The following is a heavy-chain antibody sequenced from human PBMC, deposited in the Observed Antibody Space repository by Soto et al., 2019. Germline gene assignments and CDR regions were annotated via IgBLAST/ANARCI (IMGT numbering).Heavy chain of an antibody. V-gene: IGHV4-59*01. CDR1: GVSISSYY. Sequence: SETLSLTYTFSGVSISSYYLIWIRQPPGKGLEWIGYIYYSGSTNYNPSLKSRVTISVDTSKNQFSLKLSSVTAADTAVYYCARFDYYGMDVWGQGTTVTGFS. CDR3: ARFDYYGMDV. CDR2: IYYSGST. J-gene: IGHJ6*02.